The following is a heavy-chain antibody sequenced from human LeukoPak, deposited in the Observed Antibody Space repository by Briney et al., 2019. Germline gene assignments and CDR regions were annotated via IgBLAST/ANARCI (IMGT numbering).Heavy chain of an antibody. CDR1: GFTVSNNY. CDR2: LYSGGST. Sequence: GGSLRLSCAASGFTVSNNYMSWVRQAPGRGLEWVSVLYSGGSTYYADSVQGRFTISTDNSKNMLYLQMNSLRAEDTAVYYCAREAGYCSGSSCFYFDSWGQGTLVTVSS. CDR3: AREAGYCSGSSCFYFDS. J-gene: IGHJ4*02. V-gene: IGHV3-53*01. D-gene: IGHD2-15*01.